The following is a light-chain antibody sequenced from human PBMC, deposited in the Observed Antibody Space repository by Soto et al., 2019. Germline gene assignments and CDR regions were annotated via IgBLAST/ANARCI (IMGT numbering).Light chain of an antibody. CDR1: QVINNL. V-gene: IGKV1-12*01. J-gene: IGKJ1*01. CDR3: QQANSFPWT. CDR2: STS. Sequence: DIQMTQSPSSVSASVGDSVTITCRANQVINNLLAWCQQKPGKAPKLLIYSTSNVQSGAPSRFSGGRSGTDFTLTISSLQTEDFATYYCQQANSFPWTFGQGTRVDIK.